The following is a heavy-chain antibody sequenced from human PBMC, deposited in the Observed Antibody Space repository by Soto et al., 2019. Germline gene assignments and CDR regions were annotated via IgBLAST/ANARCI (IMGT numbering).Heavy chain of an antibody. CDR1: GYTFTSYY. V-gene: IGHV1-46*01. Sequence: ASVKVSCKASGYTFTSYYMHWVRQAPGQGLEWMGIINPSGGSTSYAQKFQGRVTMTRDTSTSTVYMELSSLRSEDTAVYYCARLRITIFGVVSRHFDYWGQGTLVTVSS. CDR2: INPSGGST. J-gene: IGHJ4*02. CDR3: ARLRITIFGVVSRHFDY. D-gene: IGHD3-3*01.